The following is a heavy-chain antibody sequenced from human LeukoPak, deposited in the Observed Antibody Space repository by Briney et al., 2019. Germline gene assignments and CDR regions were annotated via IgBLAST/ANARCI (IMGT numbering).Heavy chain of an antibody. CDR1: GGSFSGYY. CDR3: ARGRRVFGVVSLYYYYYYMDV. D-gene: IGHD3-3*01. J-gene: IGHJ6*03. CDR2: FNHSGST. Sequence: KPSETLSLTCAVYGGSFSGYYWRWIRQPPGKGLEWIGEFNHSGSTNYNPSLKSRVTISVDTSKNQFSLELSSVTAADTAVYYCARGRRVFGVVSLYYYYYYMDVWGRGTTVTVSS. V-gene: IGHV4-34*01.